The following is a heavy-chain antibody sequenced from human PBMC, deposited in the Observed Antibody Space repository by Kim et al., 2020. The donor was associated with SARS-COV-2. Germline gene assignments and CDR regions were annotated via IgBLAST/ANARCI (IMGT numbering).Heavy chain of an antibody. V-gene: IGHV1-18*01. D-gene: IGHD1-26*01. CDR2: T. Sequence: TNYAQKLQGRVTMTTDTSTSTAYMELRSLRSDDTAVYYCARGWDDGPFDYWGQGTLVTVSS. J-gene: IGHJ4*02. CDR3: ARGWDDGPFDY.